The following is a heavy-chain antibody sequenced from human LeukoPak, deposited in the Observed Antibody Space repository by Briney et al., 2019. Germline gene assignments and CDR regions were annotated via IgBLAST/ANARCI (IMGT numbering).Heavy chain of an antibody. J-gene: IGHJ4*02. CDR2: IIPIFGTA. CDR1: GGTVSSYA. D-gene: IGHD1-26*01. V-gene: IGHV1-69*13. CDR3: AREGSRSYELDY. Sequence: ASVKVSCKASGGTVSSYAISWVRQAPGQGLEWMGGIIPIFGTANYAQKFQGRVTITADESTSTAYMELSSLRSEDTAVYYCAREGSRSYELDYWGQGTLVTVSS.